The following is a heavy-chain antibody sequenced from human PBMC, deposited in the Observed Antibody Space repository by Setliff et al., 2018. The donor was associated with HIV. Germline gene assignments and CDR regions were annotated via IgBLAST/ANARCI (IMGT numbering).Heavy chain of an antibody. CDR2: ISPDGSST. D-gene: IGHD2-2*01. J-gene: IGHJ5*02. CDR1: GFTFSRYW. CDR3: ARSSPADSYGDWDL. V-gene: IGHV3-74*01. Sequence: PGGSLRLSCAASGFTFSRYWMHWVRQVPGKGLLWVSRISPDGSSTSYADSVKGRFTISRDNAKNTMWLQMSGLRAEDTAVYYCARSSPADSYGDWDLWGQGTLVTVSS.